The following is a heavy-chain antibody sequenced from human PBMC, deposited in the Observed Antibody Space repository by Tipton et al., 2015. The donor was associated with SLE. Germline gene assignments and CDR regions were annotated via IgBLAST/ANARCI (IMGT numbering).Heavy chain of an antibody. CDR1: GFIFNTYA. CDR3: ARDPGGFFDL. D-gene: IGHD3-10*01. CDR2: LYNAGNT. Sequence: SLRLSCAASGFIFNTYAMTWVRQAPGKGLEWVSVLYNAGNTDYADSVKGRFTISRDNSRNILSLQMNSLRPDDTAVYYCARDPGGFFDLWGRGTLVTVSS. J-gene: IGHJ2*01. V-gene: IGHV3-53*05.